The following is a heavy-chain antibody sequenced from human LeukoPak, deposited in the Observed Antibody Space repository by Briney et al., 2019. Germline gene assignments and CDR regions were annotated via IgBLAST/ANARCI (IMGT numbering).Heavy chain of an antibody. CDR1: GXSISSGDYY. Sequence: SQTLSLTCTVSGXSISSGDYYWSWIRQPPGKGLEWIGYIYYSGSTYYNPSLKSRVTISVDTSKNQFSLKLSSVTAADTAVYYCASIAAAGTVRLYFDYWGQGTLVTVSS. CDR2: IYYSGST. J-gene: IGHJ4*02. CDR3: ASIAAAGTVRLYFDY. D-gene: IGHD6-13*01. V-gene: IGHV4-30-4*01.